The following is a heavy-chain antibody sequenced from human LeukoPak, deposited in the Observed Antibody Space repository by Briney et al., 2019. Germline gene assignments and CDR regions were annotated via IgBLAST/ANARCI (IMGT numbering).Heavy chain of an antibody. CDR2: IYHSGST. J-gene: IGHJ4*02. V-gene: IGHV4-38-2*01. Sequence: SEILSLTCAVSGYSISSGYYWGWIRQPPGKGLEWIGSIYHSGSTYYNPSLKSRVTISVDTSKNQFSLKLSSVIAADTAVYYCARLNPTGRNFDYWGQGTLVTVSS. D-gene: IGHD1-1*01. CDR1: GYSISSGYY. CDR3: ARLNPTGRNFDY.